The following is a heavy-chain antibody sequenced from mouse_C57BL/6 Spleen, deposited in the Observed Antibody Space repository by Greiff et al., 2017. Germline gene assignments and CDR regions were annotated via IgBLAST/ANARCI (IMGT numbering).Heavy chain of an antibody. CDR2: INPGSGGT. CDR3: AREGYYGSSDGYFDV. J-gene: IGHJ1*03. CDR1: GYAFTNYL. Sequence: QVQLQQSGAELVRPGTSVKVSCKASGYAFTNYLIEWVKQRPGQGLEWIGVINPGSGGTNYNEKFKGKATLTADKSSSTAYMQLSSLTSEDSAVYFCAREGYYGSSDGYFDVWGTGTTVTVSS. D-gene: IGHD1-1*01. V-gene: IGHV1-54*01.